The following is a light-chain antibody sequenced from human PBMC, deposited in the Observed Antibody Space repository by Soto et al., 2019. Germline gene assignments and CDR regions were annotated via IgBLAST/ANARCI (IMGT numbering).Light chain of an antibody. CDR3: SSNTSSNTWA. CDR1: SSDVGDYDY. CDR2: EVS. V-gene: IGLV2-14*01. Sequence: QSALTQPASVSGSPGQSITISCTGTSSDVGDYDYVSWYQQHPGKAPKLIIYEVSNRPSGVSNRFSGSKSDNTASLTISGLQAEDEADYYCSSNTSSNTWAFGGGTQLTVL. J-gene: IGLJ3*02.